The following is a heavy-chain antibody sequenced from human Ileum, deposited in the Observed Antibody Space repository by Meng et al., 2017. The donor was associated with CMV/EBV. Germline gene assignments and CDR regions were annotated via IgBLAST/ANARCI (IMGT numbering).Heavy chain of an antibody. J-gene: IGHJ4*02. CDR1: GASINSYY. D-gene: IGHD1-1*01. V-gene: IGHV4-59*01. CDR3: AGVGAYWREDY. CDR2: MYYDGTT. Sequence: SETLSLTCTVSGASINSYYWSWIRQPPGKGLEWLGYMYYDGTTNYNPSLRSRLTISLDTSKNQFSLNLNSVTAADTADYYCAGVGAYWREDYWGQGTLVTVSS.